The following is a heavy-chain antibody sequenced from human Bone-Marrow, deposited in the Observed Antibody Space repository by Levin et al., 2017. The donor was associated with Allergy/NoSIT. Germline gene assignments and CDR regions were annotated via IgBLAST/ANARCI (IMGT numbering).Heavy chain of an antibody. D-gene: IGHD6-13*01. CDR3: ARHLQQLVSVDY. J-gene: IGHJ4*02. Sequence: SETLSLTCTVSGGSISSSSYYWGWIRQPPGKGLEWIGSIYYSGSTYYNPSLKSRVTISVDTSKNQFSLKLSSVTAADTAVYYCARHLQQLVSVDYWGQGTLVTVSS. CDR2: IYYSGST. CDR1: GGSISSSSYY. V-gene: IGHV4-39*01.